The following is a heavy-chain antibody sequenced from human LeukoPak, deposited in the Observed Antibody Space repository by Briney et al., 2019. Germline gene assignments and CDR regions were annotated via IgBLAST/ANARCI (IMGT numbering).Heavy chain of an antibody. V-gene: IGHV4-61*02. CDR2: IYTSGST. CDR1: GGSISSGSYY. Sequence: SETLSLTCTVSGGSISSGSYYWSWIRQPAGKGLEWIGRIYTSGSTNYNPSLKSRVTISVDTSKNQFSLKLSSVTAADTAVYYCARESSSYCTNGVCYSLDYWGQGTLVTVSS. J-gene: IGHJ4*02. CDR3: ARESSSYCTNGVCYSLDY. D-gene: IGHD2-8*01.